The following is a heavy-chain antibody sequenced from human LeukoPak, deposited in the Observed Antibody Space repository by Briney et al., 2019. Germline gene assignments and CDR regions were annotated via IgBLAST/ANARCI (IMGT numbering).Heavy chain of an antibody. CDR1: GGSISSYY. J-gene: IGHJ4*02. V-gene: IGHV4-59*12. Sequence: PSETLSLTCTVSGGSISSYYWSWIRQPPGKGLEWIGYVYYTGSTNYNPSLKRRVTISVDTSKNQFSLKLSSVTAADTAVYYCARARSGPPYYWGQGTLVTVSS. CDR3: ARARSGPPYY. CDR2: VYYTGST.